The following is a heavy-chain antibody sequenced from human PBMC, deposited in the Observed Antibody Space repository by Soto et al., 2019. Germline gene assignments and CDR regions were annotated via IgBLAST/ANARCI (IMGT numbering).Heavy chain of an antibody. J-gene: IGHJ6*02. D-gene: IGHD6-13*01. CDR3: ARIAASGRGWDV. CDR1: GFTFSSYW. CDR2: IKQDGSEE. Sequence: EVQLVESGGGLVQPGGSLRLSCVDSGFTFSSYWMSWVRQARVKGLEWVGNIKQDGSEENYVDSVKGRFTISRANAKNSMYLQMTSLRAEDTAVYYCARIAASGRGWDVWGQGTTVVVSS. V-gene: IGHV3-7*01.